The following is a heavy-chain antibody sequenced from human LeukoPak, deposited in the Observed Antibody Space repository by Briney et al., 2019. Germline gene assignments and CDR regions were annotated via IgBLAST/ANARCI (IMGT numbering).Heavy chain of an antibody. V-gene: IGHV3-23*01. D-gene: IGHD5/OR15-5a*01. J-gene: IGHJ4*02. CDR2: IIGNSAIT. CDR3: AKDLRPDGVYDFDY. CDR1: GFTFSTYA. Sequence: GVSLRLSCAASGFTFSTYAMNWVRQAPGKGLEWVSVIIGNSAITHYADSVKGRFTISRDNSKNTLYLQMNSLRAEDTAVYYCAKDLRPDGVYDFDYWGQGTLVTVSS.